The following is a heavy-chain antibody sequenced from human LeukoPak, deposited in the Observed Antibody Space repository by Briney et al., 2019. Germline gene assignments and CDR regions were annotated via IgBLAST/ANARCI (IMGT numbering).Heavy chain of an antibody. CDR2: IRYDGSNK. Sequence: PGGSLRLSCAASAFTFSSYGMHWVRQAPGKWLEWVAVIRYDGSNKYYADSVKGRFTISRDNSKDPLYLQMNSLRAEDTAVYYCGKEMKYYYDSSGLEYWGQGTLVTVSS. CDR3: GKEMKYYYDSSGLEY. J-gene: IGHJ4*02. D-gene: IGHD3-22*01. CDR1: AFTFSSYG. V-gene: IGHV3-30*02.